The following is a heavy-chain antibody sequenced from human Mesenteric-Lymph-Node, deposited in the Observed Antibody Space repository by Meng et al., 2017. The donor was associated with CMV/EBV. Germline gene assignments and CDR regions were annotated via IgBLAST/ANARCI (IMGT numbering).Heavy chain of an antibody. CDR3: ARVTRSLIGYFDY. CDR2: IYYSGST. J-gene: IGHJ4*02. CDR1: GGSISSSSYY. D-gene: IGHD2/OR15-2a*01. V-gene: IGHV4-39*07. Sequence: GSLRLSCTVSGGSISSSSYYWGWIRQPPGKGLEWIGSIYYSGSTYYNPSLKSRVTISVDTSKNQFSLKLSSVTAADTAVYYCARVTRSLIGYFDYWGQGTLVTVSS.